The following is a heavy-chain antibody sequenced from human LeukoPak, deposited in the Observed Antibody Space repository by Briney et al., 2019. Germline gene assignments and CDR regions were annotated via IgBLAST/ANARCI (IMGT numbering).Heavy chain of an antibody. CDR3: AREVLLWFGEPMGAFDI. J-gene: IGHJ3*02. V-gene: IGHV4-61*02. D-gene: IGHD3-10*01. Sequence: SETLSLTCTVSGGSISSGSYYWSWIRQPAGKGLEWIGRIYTSGSTNYNPSLKSRVTISVDTSKNQFSLKLSSVTAADTAVYYCAREVLLWFGEPMGAFDIWGQGTMVTVSS. CDR2: IYTSGST. CDR1: GGSISSGSYY.